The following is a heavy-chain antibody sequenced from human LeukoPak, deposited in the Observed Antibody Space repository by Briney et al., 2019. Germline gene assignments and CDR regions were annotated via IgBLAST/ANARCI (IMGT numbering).Heavy chain of an antibody. Sequence: GSLELFCAASGFHGSKNYKNWVRQAPGEGLEWVSLIYSAGSTYYADSVKGRFTISRDNSKNTVYLQMNSLRAEDTAVYYCARNIPVTRWGYWGQGTLVTVSS. CDR3: ARNIPVTRWGY. CDR2: IYSAGST. J-gene: IGHJ4*02. CDR1: GFHGSKNY. D-gene: IGHD2-21*01. V-gene: IGHV3-66*01.